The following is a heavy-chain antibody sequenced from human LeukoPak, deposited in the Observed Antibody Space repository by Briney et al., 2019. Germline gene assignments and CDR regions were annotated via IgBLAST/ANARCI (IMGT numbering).Heavy chain of an antibody. V-gene: IGHV1-69*05. J-gene: IGHJ4*02. CDR3: ARALNVTAAHFDY. CDR2: IIPIFGTA. CDR1: GGTFSSYA. Sequence: ASVKVSCKASGGTFSSYAISWVRQAPGQGLEWMGRIIPIFGTANYAQKFQGRVTITTDESTSTAYMELSSLRSEDTAVYYCARALNVTAAHFDYWLQGTLVTVSS. D-gene: IGHD2-2*01.